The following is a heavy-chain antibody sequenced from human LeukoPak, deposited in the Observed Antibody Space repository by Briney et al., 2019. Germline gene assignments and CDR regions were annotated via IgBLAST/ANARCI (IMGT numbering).Heavy chain of an antibody. CDR2: IYSGGST. V-gene: IGHV3-66*01. D-gene: IGHD2-15*01. J-gene: IGHJ6*02. CDR1: GFTVSSNY. Sequence: QSGGSLRLSCAASGFTVSSNYMSWVRQAPGKGLEWVSVIYSGGSTFYADSVKGRFIISRDNSKNTLFLQMNSLRAEDTAVYYCARDLPENCSGSSCVYYYGMDVWGQGTTVTVSS. CDR3: ARDLPENCSGSSCVYYYGMDV.